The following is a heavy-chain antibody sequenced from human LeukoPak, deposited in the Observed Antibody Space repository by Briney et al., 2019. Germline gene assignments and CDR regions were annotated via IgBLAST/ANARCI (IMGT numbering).Heavy chain of an antibody. Sequence: PGGSLRLSCAASGFTFSSYWMHWVRQAPGKGLVWVSRINSDGSSTSYADSVKGRFTISRDNAKNTLYLQMNSLRAEDTAVYYCAIPLRFLEWLVFDPWGQGTLVTVSS. CDR3: AIPLRFLEWLVFDP. V-gene: IGHV3-74*01. CDR2: INSDGSST. J-gene: IGHJ5*02. CDR1: GFTFSSYW. D-gene: IGHD3-3*01.